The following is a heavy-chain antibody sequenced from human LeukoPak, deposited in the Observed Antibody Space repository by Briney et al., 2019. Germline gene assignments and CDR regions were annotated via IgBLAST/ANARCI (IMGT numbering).Heavy chain of an antibody. CDR3: ARVDKARYHLLQPAASPKAPFDI. J-gene: IGHJ3*02. CDR1: GYTFTSYG. V-gene: IGHV1-18*01. Sequence: ASVKVSCKASGYTFTSYGISWVRQAPGHGLEWMGWVSAYIGNTKYAQKLQGRVTMTTDTSTSTAYMELRSLRSDDTAVYYCARVDKARYHLLQPAASPKAPFDIWGQGTMVTVSS. CDR2: VSAYIGNT. D-gene: IGHD2-2*01.